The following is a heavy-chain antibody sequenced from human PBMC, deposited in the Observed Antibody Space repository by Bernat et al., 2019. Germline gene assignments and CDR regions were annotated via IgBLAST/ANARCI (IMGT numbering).Heavy chain of an antibody. D-gene: IGHD6-19*01. J-gene: IGHJ4*02. CDR1: GFTFSSYE. Sequence: EVQLVESGGGLVQPGGSLRLSCAASGFTFSSYEMNWVRQAPGKGLEWVSAISGSGGSTYYADSVKGRFTISRDNSKNTLYLQMNSLRAEDTAVYYCAKLNFIAVAGTIDYWGQGTLVTVSS. CDR2: ISGSGGST. V-gene: IGHV3-23*04. CDR3: AKLNFIAVAGTIDY.